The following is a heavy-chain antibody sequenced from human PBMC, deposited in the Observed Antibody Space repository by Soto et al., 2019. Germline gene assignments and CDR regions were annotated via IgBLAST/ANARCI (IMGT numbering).Heavy chain of an antibody. CDR3: ARGGGTLRFGVRANFDY. D-gene: IGHD3-3*01. CDR1: GYTFTSYD. V-gene: IGHV1-8*01. Sequence: QVQLVQSGAEVKKPGASVKVSCKASGYTFTSYDINWVRQATGQGLEWMGWMNPNSGNTGYAQKFQGRVTMTRNPSISTAYMELSSLRSEDTAVYYCARGGGTLRFGVRANFDYWGQGTLVTVSA. J-gene: IGHJ4*02. CDR2: MNPNSGNT.